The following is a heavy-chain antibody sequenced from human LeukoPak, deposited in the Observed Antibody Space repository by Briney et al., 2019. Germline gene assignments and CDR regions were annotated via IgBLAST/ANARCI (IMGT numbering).Heavy chain of an antibody. Sequence: PGGSLRLSCAASGFTVSSNYMSWVRQAPGKGLEWVSVIYSGGSTYYADFVKGRFTIYRDISKNTLNLQMNSVRVEDRAVYYCARHSEYGTSWFDYWGQGTLVTVSS. D-gene: IGHD6-13*01. CDR2: IYSGGST. CDR3: ARHSEYGTSWFDY. V-gene: IGHV3-53*01. CDR1: GFTVSSNY. J-gene: IGHJ4*02.